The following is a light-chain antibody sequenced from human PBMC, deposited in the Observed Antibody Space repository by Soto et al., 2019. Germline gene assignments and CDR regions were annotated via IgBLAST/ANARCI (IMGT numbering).Light chain of an antibody. V-gene: IGKV3-11*01. J-gene: IGKJ4*01. Sequence: EIVLTQSPATLSLSPGERATLSCRASQSVSSYLAWYQQKPGQAPRLLIYDASNRATGIPARFSGSGSGTDFTLTISSLEPEDFAVHYCQQRSNWPLLTFGVGTKVEIK. CDR2: DAS. CDR3: QQRSNWPLLT. CDR1: QSVSSY.